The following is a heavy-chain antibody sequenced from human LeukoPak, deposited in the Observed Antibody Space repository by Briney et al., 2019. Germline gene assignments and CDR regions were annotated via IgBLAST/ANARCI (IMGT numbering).Heavy chain of an antibody. CDR1: GGSICSYY. CDR3: ARGGKRGYCSSTSCYYFDY. J-gene: IGHJ4*02. CDR2: IYYSGST. Sequence: PSETLSLTCTVSGGSICSYYWSWIRQPPGKGLEWIGYIYYSGSTNYNPSLKSRVTISVDTSKNQFSLKLSSVTAADTAVYYCARGGKRGYCSSTSCYYFDYWGQGTLVTVSS. D-gene: IGHD2-2*01. V-gene: IGHV4-59*08.